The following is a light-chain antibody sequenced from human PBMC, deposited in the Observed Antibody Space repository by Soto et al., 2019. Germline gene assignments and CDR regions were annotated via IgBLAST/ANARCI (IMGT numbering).Light chain of an antibody. V-gene: IGLV1-40*01. CDR1: SSNIGAGYD. CDR2: VNT. Sequence: QSALTQPPSVSGAPGQRVTISCTGSSSNIGAGYDVHWYQQLPGTAPKLLIYVNTNRPSGVPGRFSGSKSGTSASLAITGLQAEGEADYYCQSYDSSLSGYVFGTGTKVTVL. CDR3: QSYDSSLSGYV. J-gene: IGLJ1*01.